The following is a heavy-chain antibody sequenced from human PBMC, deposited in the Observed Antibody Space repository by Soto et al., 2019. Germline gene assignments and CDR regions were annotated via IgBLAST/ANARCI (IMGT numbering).Heavy chain of an antibody. Sequence: GGSLRLSCAASGFSFSSYAMSWVRQTPGKGLEWVSAISGSGYRTYYADSLKGQFTISRDNSKNTLYLQMNSLRAEDTAVYYCAKDDLAGWTYGMDVWGQGASVTVSS. CDR3: AKDDLAGWTYGMDV. D-gene: IGHD2-15*01. CDR2: ISGSGYRT. V-gene: IGHV3-23*01. J-gene: IGHJ6*02. CDR1: GFSFSSYA.